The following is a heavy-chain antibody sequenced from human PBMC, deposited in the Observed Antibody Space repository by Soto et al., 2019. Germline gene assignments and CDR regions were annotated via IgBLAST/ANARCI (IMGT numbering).Heavy chain of an antibody. CDR1: GGSSSGWY. CDR2: ISSGIT. D-gene: IGHD1-26*01. V-gene: IGHV4-34*01. Sequence: QVQLQQWGAGLLKPSETLSLTCAVYGGSSSGWYWTWIHQSPVKGLEWIGEISSGITNYNPSLGSRVTISADTSKNQFSLKLTSVTAADTAVYYCARGPYSRGVGATNPSHWGQGTLVTVSS. CDR3: ARGPYSRGVGATNPSH. J-gene: IGHJ4*02.